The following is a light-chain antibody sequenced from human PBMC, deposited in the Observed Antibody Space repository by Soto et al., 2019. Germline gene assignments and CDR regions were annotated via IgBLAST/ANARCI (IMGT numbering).Light chain of an antibody. Sequence: QSVLTQPAAVSGSPGQSITISCVGTSTDIGSYNYVSWYQQHPGKAPKLMIYEVSNRPSGVSDRFSGSKSGNTASLTISGLQAEDEADYYCSSYTSTATRVFGGGTQLTVL. J-gene: IGLJ3*02. CDR2: EVS. V-gene: IGLV2-14*01. CDR3: SSYTSTATRV. CDR1: STDIGSYNY.